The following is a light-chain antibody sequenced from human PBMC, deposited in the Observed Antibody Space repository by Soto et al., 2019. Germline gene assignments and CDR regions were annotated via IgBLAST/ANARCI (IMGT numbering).Light chain of an antibody. V-gene: IGKV3-15*01. J-gene: IGKJ1*01. CDR2: SAS. CDR1: QSVSSS. CDR3: QQYNDWPPST. Sequence: EIVMPQYTAPLSMSPGERSTLSCMASQSVSSSLAWYQQNPGQAPRLLIYSASTRATGIPARFSGSGSGTEFTLTISSLQSEDFAVYYCQQYNDWPPSTFGQGSKVDI.